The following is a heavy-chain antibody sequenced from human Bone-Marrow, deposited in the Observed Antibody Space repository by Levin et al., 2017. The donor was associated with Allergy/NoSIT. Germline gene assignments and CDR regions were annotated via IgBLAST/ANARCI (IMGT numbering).Heavy chain of an antibody. Sequence: PSETLSLTCAVYGGSFSGYYWSWIRQPPGKGLEWIGEINHSGSTNYNPSLKSRVTISVDTSKNQFSLKLSSVTAADTAVYYCARAVVVAATSLCYFDYWGQGTLVTVSS. J-gene: IGHJ4*02. CDR3: ARAVVVAATSLCYFDY. D-gene: IGHD2-15*01. CDR2: INHSGST. CDR1: GGSFSGYY. V-gene: IGHV4-34*01.